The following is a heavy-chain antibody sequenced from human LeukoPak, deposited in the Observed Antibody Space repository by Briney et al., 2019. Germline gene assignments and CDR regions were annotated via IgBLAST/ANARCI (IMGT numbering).Heavy chain of an antibody. Sequence: GGSLRLSCAASGFTFSSYSMNWVRQAPGKGLEWVSHITASGTAMFYADTVKGRFTISRDNAKSSLYLQMNSLRDEDTAVYYCARDRSYAFDYWGQGTLVTVSS. CDR1: GFTFSSYS. CDR3: ARDRSYAFDY. CDR2: ITASGTAM. V-gene: IGHV3-48*02. J-gene: IGHJ4*02. D-gene: IGHD3-16*02.